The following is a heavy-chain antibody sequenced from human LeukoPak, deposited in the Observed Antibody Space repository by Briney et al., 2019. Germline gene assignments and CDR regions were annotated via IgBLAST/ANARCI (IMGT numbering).Heavy chain of an antibody. CDR3: ARDGYYDSSGPENAFDI. Sequence: GGSLRLSCAASGITVSSNYMNWVRQAPGKGLEWVSVIYTDGSTYYADSVRGRFIISRDNSKNTLYLQMNSLGAEDTAVYYCARDGYYDSSGPENAFDIWGQGTMVTVSS. CDR2: IYTDGST. V-gene: IGHV3-66*01. D-gene: IGHD3-22*01. CDR1: GITVSSNY. J-gene: IGHJ3*02.